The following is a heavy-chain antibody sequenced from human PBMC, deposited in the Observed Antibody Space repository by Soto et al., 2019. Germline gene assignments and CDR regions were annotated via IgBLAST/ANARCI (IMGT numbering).Heavy chain of an antibody. J-gene: IGHJ4*02. Sequence: EVQLVESGGGLVQPGGSLRLSCATSGFTFSTYAMHWVRQAPGKGLEYVSAISGNGRSTYYVNSVKGRFTISRDNSKNTLYLQMDSLRAEDMAVYYCARDRCTNGVCYAPSDYWGQGTLVTLSS. CDR3: ARDRCTNGVCYAPSDY. V-gene: IGHV3-64*01. CDR2: ISGNGRST. CDR1: GFTFSTYA. D-gene: IGHD2-8*01.